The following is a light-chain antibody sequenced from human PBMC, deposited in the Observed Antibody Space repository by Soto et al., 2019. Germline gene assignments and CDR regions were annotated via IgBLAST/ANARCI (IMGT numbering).Light chain of an antibody. Sequence: EVVMTQYTATLSVSPGERSTLSCMASQIVSSNLAWYQQKPGQAPRLLIYGASTRATGIPARFSGSGSGTEFTLTISSLQSEDFAVYYCQQYNNWPPWTFGQGTKVDIK. J-gene: IGKJ1*01. CDR2: GAS. V-gene: IGKV3-15*01. CDR3: QQYNNWPPWT. CDR1: QIVSSN.